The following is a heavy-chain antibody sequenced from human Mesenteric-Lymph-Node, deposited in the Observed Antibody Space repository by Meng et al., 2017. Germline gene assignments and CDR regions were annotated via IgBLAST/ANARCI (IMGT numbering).Heavy chain of an antibody. J-gene: IGHJ1*01. CDR2: VNPNSGGT. D-gene: IGHD2-15*01. CDR1: GYRFTGFY. CDR3: AREYCSGGSCYQFFED. Sequence: ASVKVSCKASGYRFTGFYIHWVRQAPGQGLEWMGRVNPNSGGTNYAPKFLGRVTMTRDTSINTAYLELSRLTSDDTAVYFCAREYCSGGSCYQFFEDWGQGTLVTVSS. V-gene: IGHV1-2*06.